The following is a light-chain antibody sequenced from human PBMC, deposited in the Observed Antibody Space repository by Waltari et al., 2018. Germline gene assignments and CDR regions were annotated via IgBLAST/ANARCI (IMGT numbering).Light chain of an antibody. CDR1: ALPKQF. V-gene: IGLV3-25*03. J-gene: IGLJ2*01. Sequence: SYELTQPPSVSVSPGQTATITCSGDALPKQFAFWYQQKPGQAPVLVTYKDTERPSGTPDRFSGATSGTTVTLTISGVQAEDEAYNDCQCADRTSTHVVFGGGTKLTVL. CDR2: KDT. CDR3: QCADRTSTHVV.